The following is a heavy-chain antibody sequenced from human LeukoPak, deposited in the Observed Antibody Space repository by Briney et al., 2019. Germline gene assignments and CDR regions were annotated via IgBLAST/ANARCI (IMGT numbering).Heavy chain of an antibody. J-gene: IGHJ6*03. D-gene: IGHD3-16*01. V-gene: IGHV4-59*01. CDR3: ARARVVWDYYYYMDV. CDR2: IYYSGST. CDR1: DDSISSYY. Sequence: SETLSLTCTVSDDSISSYYWSWIRQPPGKGLEWIGYIYYSGSTNYNPSLKSRVTISVDTSKNQFSLKLSSVTAADTAVYYCARARVVWDYYYYMDVWGKGTTVTVSS.